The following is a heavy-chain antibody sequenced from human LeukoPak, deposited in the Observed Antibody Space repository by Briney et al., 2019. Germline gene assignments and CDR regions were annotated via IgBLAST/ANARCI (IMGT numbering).Heavy chain of an antibody. Sequence: ASVKVSCKASGYTFTTYDINWVRQAPGQGLEWVAWMNPNSGGTVYAQNFQGRVTMTRNTSISTAYMELSSLRSEDTAVYYCARGRYYDSSGYHPGFDYWGQGTLVTVSS. CDR3: ARGRYYDSSGYHPGFDY. CDR2: MNPNSGGT. J-gene: IGHJ4*02. CDR1: GYTFTTYD. V-gene: IGHV1-8*01. D-gene: IGHD3-22*01.